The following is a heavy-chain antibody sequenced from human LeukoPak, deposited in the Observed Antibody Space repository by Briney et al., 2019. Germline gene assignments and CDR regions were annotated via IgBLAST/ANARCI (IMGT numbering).Heavy chain of an antibody. CDR2: IYYSGST. Sequence: PSETLSLTCTVSGGSISSSSYYWGWIRQPPGKGLEWIGSIYYSGSTYYNPSLKSRVTISVDTSKNQFSLKLSSVTAADTAVYYCARETMIVAVSNWFDPWGQGTLVTVSS. CDR1: GGSISSSSYY. V-gene: IGHV4-39*07. J-gene: IGHJ5*02. D-gene: IGHD3-22*01. CDR3: ARETMIVAVSNWFDP.